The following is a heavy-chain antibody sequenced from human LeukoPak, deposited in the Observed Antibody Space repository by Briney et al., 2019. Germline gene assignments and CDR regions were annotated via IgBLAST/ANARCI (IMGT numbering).Heavy chain of an antibody. CDR1: GFTISRFW. CDR2: IQQDGSEK. Sequence: GGSLRLSCGASGFTISRFWVTWVRQAPGKGLEGVANIQQDGSEKYYVDSVKGRFTISRDNAKNLLYLQMNSLRAEDTALYYCAAYSSSSGWLDPWGQGTLVIVSS. J-gene: IGHJ5*02. V-gene: IGHV3-7*05. D-gene: IGHD6-6*01. CDR3: AAYSSSSGWLDP.